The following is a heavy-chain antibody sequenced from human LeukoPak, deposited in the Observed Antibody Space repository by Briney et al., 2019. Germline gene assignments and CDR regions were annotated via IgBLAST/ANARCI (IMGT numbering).Heavy chain of an antibody. CDR2: INQDGSDQ. Sequence: PGGSLRFSCAASGFTFSTKWMSWVRQAPGKGLEWVATINQDGSDQYYVDSVKGRFTISRDNAKNSLDLQMNSLRAEDTAVYYCARDYSSGRDFWGQGTLVTVSS. V-gene: IGHV3-7*04. J-gene: IGHJ4*02. CDR1: GFTFSTKW. CDR3: ARDYSSGRDF. D-gene: IGHD3-22*01.